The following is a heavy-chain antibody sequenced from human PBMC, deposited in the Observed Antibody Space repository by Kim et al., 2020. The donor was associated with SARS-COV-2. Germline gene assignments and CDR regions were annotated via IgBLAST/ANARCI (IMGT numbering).Heavy chain of an antibody. J-gene: IGHJ4*01. Sequence: GGSLRLSCAVSGFTFTDYYMTWIRQAPGKGLEHISYISPTGSRVYHGHSVKGRFTASRDNAKNSLYLDLNSLSPEDTGVYYCARLELTSFMDYWGHGALV. V-gene: IGHV3-11*04. CDR3: ARLELTSFMDY. CDR2: ISPTGSRV. CDR1: GFTFTDYY. D-gene: IGHD3-10*01.